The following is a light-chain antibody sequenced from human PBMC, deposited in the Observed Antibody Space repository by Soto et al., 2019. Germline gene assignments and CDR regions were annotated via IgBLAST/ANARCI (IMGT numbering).Light chain of an antibody. CDR1: QTISSW. CDR3: HTYNSYSLHT. V-gene: IGKV1-5*01. CDR2: DAS. Sequence: DIQMTQSPSSLSGSVGDRVTITCRASQTISSWLAWYQQKPGKAPKLLIYDASSLESGVPSRFSGRGSGTEFTLTISSLQPDDCATYYCHTYNSYSLHTFGQGTKGDIK. J-gene: IGKJ2*01.